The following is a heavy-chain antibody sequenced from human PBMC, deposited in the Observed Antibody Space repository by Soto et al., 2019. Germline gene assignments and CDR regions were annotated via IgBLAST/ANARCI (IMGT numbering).Heavy chain of an antibody. J-gene: IGHJ4*02. CDR3: ASPEGAARPDYFDY. Sequence: HPGGSLRLSCAASGFTFSSYAMHWVRQAPGKGLEWVAVISYDGSNKYYADSVKGRFTISRDNSKNTLYLQMNSLRAEDTAVYYCASPEGAARPDYFDYWGQGTLVTVSS. CDR2: ISYDGSNK. V-gene: IGHV3-30-3*01. D-gene: IGHD6-6*01. CDR1: GFTFSSYA.